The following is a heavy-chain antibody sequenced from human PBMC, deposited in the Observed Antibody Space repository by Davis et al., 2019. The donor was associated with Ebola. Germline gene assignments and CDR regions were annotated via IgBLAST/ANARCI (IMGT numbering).Heavy chain of an antibody. Sequence: ASVQVSCKASGYTFTSYGISWVRQAPPQGLEWMGLISAYIGNTNYAQKLQGRVTMTTDTSTSTAYMELRSLRSDDTAVYYCARDTTYCSTTSCYAGTFDSWGQATLVTVSS. CDR3: ARDTTYCSTTSCYAGTFDS. J-gene: IGHJ4*02. D-gene: IGHD2-2*01. CDR1: GYTFTSYG. CDR2: ISAYIGNT. V-gene: IGHV1-18*01.